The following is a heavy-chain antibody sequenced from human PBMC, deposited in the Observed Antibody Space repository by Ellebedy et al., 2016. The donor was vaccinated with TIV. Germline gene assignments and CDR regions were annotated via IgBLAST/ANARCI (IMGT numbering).Heavy chain of an antibody. Sequence: ASVKVSCKASDYTLTSYGISWVRQAPGQGLEWMGWISAYNGHTNYAQKLQGRVTMTTDTSTSTAYMELRSLRSEDTAVYYCARGDYYDSRNLDYWGQGTLVTVSS. J-gene: IGHJ4*02. CDR2: ISAYNGHT. CDR1: DYTLTSYG. CDR3: ARGDYYDSRNLDY. D-gene: IGHD3-22*01. V-gene: IGHV1-18*04.